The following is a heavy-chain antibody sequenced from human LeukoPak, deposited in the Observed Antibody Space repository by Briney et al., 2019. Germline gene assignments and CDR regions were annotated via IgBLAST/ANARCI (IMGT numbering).Heavy chain of an antibody. V-gene: IGHV3-23*01. D-gene: IGHD2-15*01. CDR2: ISGSGGST. Sequence: GGSLRLSCAASGFTFNNYAMTWVRQAPGKGLEWVSVISGSGGSTSYADSVKGRFTISRDNAKNSVNLQMNSLRVDDTAVYYCARVGWHGGSDYWGPGTLVTVSS. J-gene: IGHJ4*02. CDR1: GFTFNNYA. CDR3: ARVGWHGGSDY.